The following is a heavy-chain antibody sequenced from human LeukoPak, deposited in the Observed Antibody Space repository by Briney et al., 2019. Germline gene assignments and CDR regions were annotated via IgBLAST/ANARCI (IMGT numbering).Heavy chain of an antibody. CDR2: IIPIFGIA. V-gene: IGHV1-69*04. D-gene: IGHD1-26*01. Sequence: VASVTVSCKASGGTFSSYAISWVRQAPGQGREWMGRIIPIFGIANYAQKFQGRVTITADKSTSTAYMELSSLRSEDTAVYYCARAPSSGSYFDYWGQGTLVTVSS. CDR3: ARAPSSGSYFDY. CDR1: GGTFSSYA. J-gene: IGHJ4*02.